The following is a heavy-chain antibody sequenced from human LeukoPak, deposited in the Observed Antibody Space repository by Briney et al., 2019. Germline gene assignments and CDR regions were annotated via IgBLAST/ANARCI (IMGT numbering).Heavy chain of an antibody. CDR3: ARDRDDILTGYRYFDY. CDR1: GVSISGNY. Sequence: SETLSLTCTVSGVSISGNYWSWIRQSPGKGLEWIGYIFYTGSTVYNPSLQSRVTILLDTSKNQFSLKLSSVTAADTAVYYCARDRDDILTGYRYFDYWGQGTLVTVSS. CDR2: IFYTGST. J-gene: IGHJ4*02. D-gene: IGHD3-9*01. V-gene: IGHV4-59*12.